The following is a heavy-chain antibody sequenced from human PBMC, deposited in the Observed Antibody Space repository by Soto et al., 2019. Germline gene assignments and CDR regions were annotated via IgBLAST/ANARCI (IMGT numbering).Heavy chain of an antibody. Sequence: PSQTLSLTCAISGDSVSSNSAAWNWFRQSPSRGLEWLGRTYYRSKWYNDYAVSVKSRITINPDTSKNQFSLQLNSVTPEDTAIYYCAKAIDRAMVKGGFDRWGQGTMVTVSS. J-gene: IGHJ3*01. V-gene: IGHV6-1*01. CDR2: TYYRSKWYN. CDR3: AKAIDRAMVKGGFDR. CDR1: GDSVSSNSAA. D-gene: IGHD5-18*01.